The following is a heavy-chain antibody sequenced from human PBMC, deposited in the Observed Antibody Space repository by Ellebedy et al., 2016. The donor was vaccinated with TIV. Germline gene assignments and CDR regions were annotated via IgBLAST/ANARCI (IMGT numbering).Heavy chain of an antibody. J-gene: IGHJ4*02. CDR1: GGTFSSYS. V-gene: IGHV1-69*02. CDR3: ARGRASGDCLDY. CDR2: ITPILAIA. Sequence: AASVKVSCKASGGTFSSYSVSWVRQAPGQGLEWMGRITPILAIANYAQKFQGRVTITADKSTSTAYMELSSLRSEDTAVYYCARGRASGDCLDYWGQGTLVTVSS. D-gene: IGHD2-15*01.